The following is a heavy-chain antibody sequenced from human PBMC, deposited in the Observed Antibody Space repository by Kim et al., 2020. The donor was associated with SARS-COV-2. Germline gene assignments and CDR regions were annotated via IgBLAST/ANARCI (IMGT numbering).Heavy chain of an antibody. V-gene: IGHV4-39*01. CDR3: ARQALGSGYYY. CDR2: IYFSGST. CDR1: GRSISSDSSY. D-gene: IGHD3-22*01. Sequence: SETLSLTCTVSGRSISSDSSYWDWIRQPPGKGLEWIGNIYFSGSTYYSPSLKSRVTISLDTSKNQFSLKLTSVTAADTAVYYCARQALGSGYYYWGQGTL. J-gene: IGHJ4*02.